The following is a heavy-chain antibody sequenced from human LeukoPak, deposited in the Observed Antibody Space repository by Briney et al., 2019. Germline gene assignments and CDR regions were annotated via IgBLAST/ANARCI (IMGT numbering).Heavy chain of an antibody. D-gene: IGHD6-13*01. V-gene: IGHV1-8*02. CDR2: MNPNSGNT. Sequence: AAVKVSCKTSAYTFTDVYIHWVRQATGQGLEWMGWMNPNSGNTGYAQKFQGRVTMTRNTSISTAYMELSSLRSEDTAVYYCASRYSSSWSPFYYYYGMDVWGQGTTVTVSS. J-gene: IGHJ6*02. CDR1: AYTFTDVY. CDR3: ASRYSSSWSPFYYYYGMDV.